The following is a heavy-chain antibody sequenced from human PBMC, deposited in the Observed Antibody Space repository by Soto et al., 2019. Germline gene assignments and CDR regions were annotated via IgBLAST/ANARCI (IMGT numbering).Heavy chain of an antibody. CDR2: ISYDGSNK. CDR1: GFTFSSYA. J-gene: IGHJ4*02. V-gene: IGHV3-30-3*01. D-gene: IGHD4-17*01. Sequence: GGSLRLSCAASGFTFSSYAMHWVRQAPGKGLEWVAVISYDGSNKYYADSVKGRFTISRDNSKNTLYLQMNSLRAEDTAVYYCARSSDYGGKGYFDYWGQGTLVTVSS. CDR3: ARSSDYGGKGYFDY.